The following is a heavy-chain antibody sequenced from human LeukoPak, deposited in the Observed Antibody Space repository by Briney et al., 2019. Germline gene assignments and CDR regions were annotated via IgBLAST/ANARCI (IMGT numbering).Heavy chain of an antibody. J-gene: IGHJ4*02. V-gene: IGHV3-21*05. CDR2: ISSSSSYI. D-gene: IGHD3-3*01. CDR1: GFTFSSYS. Sequence: GGSLRLSRAASGFTFSSYSMTWVRQAPGKGLEWVSYISSSSSYIYYADSVKGRFTISRDNAKNLLYLQMNSLRAEDTAVYYCARDGDSDYDFWSGSGYYFDYWGQGTLVTVSS. CDR3: ARDGDSDYDFWSGSGYYFDY.